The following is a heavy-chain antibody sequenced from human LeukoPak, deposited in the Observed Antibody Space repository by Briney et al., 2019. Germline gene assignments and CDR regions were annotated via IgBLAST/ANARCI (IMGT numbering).Heavy chain of an antibody. J-gene: IGHJ6*03. Sequence: GGSLRLSCAASGFTFSSYAMHWVRQAPGKGLEWVAVISYDGSNKYYADSVKGRFTISRDNSKNTLYLQMNSLRAEDTAVYYCAKEGSRGFWSGHPPLMDVWGKGTTVTVSS. V-gene: IGHV3-30*04. CDR2: ISYDGSNK. D-gene: IGHD3-3*01. CDR3: AKEGSRGFWSGHPPLMDV. CDR1: GFTFSSYA.